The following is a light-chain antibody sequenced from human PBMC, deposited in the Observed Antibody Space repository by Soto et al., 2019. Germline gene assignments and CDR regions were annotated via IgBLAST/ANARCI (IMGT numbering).Light chain of an antibody. V-gene: IGKV3-15*01. J-gene: IGKJ1*01. CDR3: QQYANWPKT. CDR2: GAF. CDR1: QSITEK. Sequence: IVMTQSPDTLSVSPGKTATLSCSASQSITEKKVWYQQKSGQAPRFLIYGAFTRAAGVPARFSGSGSGTEFTLTISSLQSEDSAVYFCQQYANWPKTFGQGTKVDIK.